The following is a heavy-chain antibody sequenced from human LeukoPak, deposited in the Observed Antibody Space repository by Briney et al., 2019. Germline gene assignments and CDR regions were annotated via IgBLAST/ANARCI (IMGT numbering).Heavy chain of an antibody. CDR3: ARGGGLDV. CDR2: INHNGNVN. J-gene: IGHJ6*02. V-gene: IGHV3-7*03. Sequence: GGSLRLSCGASGFSFRSHGMHWARQAPGKGLEWVASINHNGNVNYYVDSVKGRFTISRDNAKNSLYLQMSNLRAEDTAVYFCARGGGLDVWGQGATVTVSS. D-gene: IGHD3-16*01. CDR1: GFSFRSHG.